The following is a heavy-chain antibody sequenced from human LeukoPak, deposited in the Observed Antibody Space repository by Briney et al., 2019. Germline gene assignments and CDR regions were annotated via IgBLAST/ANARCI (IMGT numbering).Heavy chain of an antibody. D-gene: IGHD2-2*01. J-gene: IGHJ6*03. CDR3: ARVPAASGYYYYYMDV. V-gene: IGHV3-23*01. Sequence: GGSLRLSCAASGFTVSSNYMSWVRQAPGKGLEWVSAISGSGGSTYYADSVKGRFTISRDNSKNTLYLQMNSLRAEDTAVYYCARVPAASGYYYYYMDVWGKGTTVTISS. CDR1: GFTVSSNY. CDR2: ISGSGGST.